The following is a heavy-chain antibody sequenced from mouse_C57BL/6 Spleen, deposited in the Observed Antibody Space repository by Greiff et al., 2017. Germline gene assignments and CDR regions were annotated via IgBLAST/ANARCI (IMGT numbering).Heavy chain of an antibody. V-gene: IGHV1-69*01. D-gene: IGHD1-1*01. J-gene: IGHJ4*01. Sequence: QVQLQQPGAELVMPGASVKLSCKASGYTFTSYWMHWVKQRPGQGLEWIGEIDPSDSYTNYNQKFKGKSTLTVDKSSSTAYMQLSSLTSEDSAVYYCARGGITTVVGDAMDYWGQGTSVTVSS. CDR3: ARGGITTVVGDAMDY. CDR2: IDPSDSYT. CDR1: GYTFTSYW.